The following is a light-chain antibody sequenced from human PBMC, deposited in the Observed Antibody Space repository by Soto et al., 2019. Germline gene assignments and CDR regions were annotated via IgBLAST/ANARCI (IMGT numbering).Light chain of an antibody. CDR3: RQALQTPFT. CDR1: QSLLHSDGYNY. CDR2: LGS. Sequence: DIVMTQSPLSLPVTPGEPASISCRSSQSLLHSDGYNYLDWYLQKPGQSPQLLIYLGSNRASGVPDGFSGSGSGTDFTLKISRVEAEDVGGYYCRQALQTPFTFGPGTKVEIK. J-gene: IGKJ3*01. V-gene: IGKV2-28*01.